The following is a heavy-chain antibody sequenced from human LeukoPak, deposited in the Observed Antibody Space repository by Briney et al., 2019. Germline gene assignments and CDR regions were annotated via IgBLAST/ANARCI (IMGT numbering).Heavy chain of an antibody. Sequence: PSETLSLTCAVSGASISSSTYYWGWVRQSPGKGLEWIGNIYSSGNTYYNASLKSRVTMYIDTSKNQFSLKLSSVTAADTAMYYCAKSNGYGLIDYWGQGTLVTVSS. V-gene: IGHV4-39*01. D-gene: IGHD5-12*01. CDR1: GASISSSTYY. CDR2: IYSSGNT. CDR3: AKSNGYGLIDY. J-gene: IGHJ4*02.